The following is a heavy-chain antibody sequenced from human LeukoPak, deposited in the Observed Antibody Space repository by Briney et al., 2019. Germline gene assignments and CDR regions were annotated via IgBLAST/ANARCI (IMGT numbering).Heavy chain of an antibody. D-gene: IGHD4-17*01. CDR3: VKERGDYGDFGRAFDI. CDR2: ISGSGGST. CDR1: RFTFSSYA. Sequence: PGGSLRLSCAVSRFTFSSYAMSWVRQGPGKGLEWVSAISGSGGSTYYADSVKGRFTISRDNSKNTLSLQVNSLRAEDTALYYCVKERGDYGDFGRAFDIWGQGTMVTVSS. J-gene: IGHJ3*02. V-gene: IGHV3-23*01.